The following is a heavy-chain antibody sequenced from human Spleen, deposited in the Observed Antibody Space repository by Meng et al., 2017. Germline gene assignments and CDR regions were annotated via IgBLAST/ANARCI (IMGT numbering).Heavy chain of an antibody. D-gene: IGHD4-17*01. CDR1: GFTFTSDA. J-gene: IGHJ4*02. CDR3: ATGGAYYFDS. V-gene: IGHV3-30-3*01. CDR2: ISPDGSKA. Sequence: QVQLVESGGGVVQPGRSLRLSCAASGFTFTSDAMHWVRQAPGKGLECVAVISPDGSKAYYADSVNGRFTISRDNSRTTFSLLMNSLTSEDTAVYFCATGGAYYFDSWGQGALVTVSS.